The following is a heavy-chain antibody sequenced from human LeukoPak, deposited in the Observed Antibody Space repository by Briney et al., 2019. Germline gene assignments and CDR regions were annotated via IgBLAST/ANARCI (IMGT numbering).Heavy chain of an antibody. D-gene: IGHD3-22*01. Sequence: ASVKVSCKASGYTFTGYYMHWVRQAPGQGLEWMGWINPNSGGTNYAQKFQGRVTMTRDTSISTAYMELSRLRSDDTAVYYCARVRATMRVVVMDFDYWGQGTLVTVSS. V-gene: IGHV1-2*02. CDR2: INPNSGGT. CDR3: ARVRATMRVVVMDFDY. J-gene: IGHJ4*02. CDR1: GYTFTGYY.